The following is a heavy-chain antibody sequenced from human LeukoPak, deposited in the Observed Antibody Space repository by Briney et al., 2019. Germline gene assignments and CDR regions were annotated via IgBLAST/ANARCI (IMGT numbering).Heavy chain of an antibody. J-gene: IGHJ4*02. Sequence: SETLSLTCTVSGGSISSSSYYWGWIRQPPGKGLEWIGSIYHSGSTYYNPSLKSRVTISVDTSKNQFSLELSSVTAADTAVYYCARDSYDSSGYVDYWGQGTLVTVSS. V-gene: IGHV4-39*07. CDR1: GGSISSSSYY. D-gene: IGHD3-22*01. CDR3: ARDSYDSSGYVDY. CDR2: IYHSGST.